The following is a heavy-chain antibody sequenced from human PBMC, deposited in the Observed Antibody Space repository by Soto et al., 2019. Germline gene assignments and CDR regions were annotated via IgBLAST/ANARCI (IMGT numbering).Heavy chain of an antibody. CDR1: GGTFSSYT. J-gene: IGHJ6*02. CDR2: IIPILGIA. CDR3: ASLMSSGYNYGMEV. Sequence: QVQLVQSGAEVKKPGSSVKVSCKASGGTFSSYTISWVRQAPGQGLEWMGRIIPILGIANYAQKFQGRVTITADKSTSTAYMELSSLRSEDTAVYYCASLMSSGYNYGMEVWGQGTKVTVSS. D-gene: IGHD3-10*01. V-gene: IGHV1-69*02.